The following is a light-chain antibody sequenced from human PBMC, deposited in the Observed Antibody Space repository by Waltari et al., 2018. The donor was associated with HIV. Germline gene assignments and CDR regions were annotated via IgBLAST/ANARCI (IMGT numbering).Light chain of an antibody. CDR3: QQYGSSPIA. CDR1: QSIISNY. V-gene: IGKV3-20*01. J-gene: IGKJ5*01. Sequence: ETVLTQSPGTLSLSPGERATLSCRACQSIISNYVAWYQQKPGQAPRLLIYGASKRATGIPDRFRGSGSGTDFTLTISRLEPEDFAVYYCQQYGSSPIAFGQGTRLEIK. CDR2: GAS.